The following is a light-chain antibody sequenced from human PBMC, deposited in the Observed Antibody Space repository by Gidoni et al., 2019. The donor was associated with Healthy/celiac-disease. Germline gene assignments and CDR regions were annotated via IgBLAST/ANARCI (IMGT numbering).Light chain of an antibody. V-gene: IGKV1-39*01. CDR1: QSISSY. CDR2: AAS. CDR3: QQSYSTPRT. Sequence: DIQLTQSPSSLSASVGDRVTITCRASQSISSYLNWYQQKPGKAPKLLIYAASSLQSGVPSRCSGSGAGTDFTITISSLQPEDFATYYCQQSYSTPRTFGQGTKVEIK. J-gene: IGKJ1*01.